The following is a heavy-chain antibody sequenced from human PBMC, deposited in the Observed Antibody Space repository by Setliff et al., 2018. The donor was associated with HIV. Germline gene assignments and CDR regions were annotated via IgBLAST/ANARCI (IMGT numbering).Heavy chain of an antibody. CDR2: IFYTGST. CDR1: GGSISSSTYY. Sequence: PSETLSLTCSVSGGSISSSTYYWGWIRQPPGKGLEWIGDIFYTGSTYYNPSLKSRVAISVDTSENQFSLKLSSVTAADTAVYYCARLWASIAAARHYYFDYWGQGTLVTVSS. CDR3: ARLWASIAAARHYYFDY. D-gene: IGHD6-13*01. V-gene: IGHV4-39*01. J-gene: IGHJ4*02.